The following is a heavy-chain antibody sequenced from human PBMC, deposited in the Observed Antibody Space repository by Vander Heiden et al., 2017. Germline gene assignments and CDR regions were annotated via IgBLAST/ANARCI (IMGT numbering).Heavy chain of an antibody. D-gene: IGHD3-22*01. CDR1: CGYILTGGYY. J-gene: IGHJ4*02. CDR2: IYYSGSA. V-gene: IGHV4-31*03. CDR3: ARTNYYDSGGSWYFDY. Sequence: VQLQELGPGLVNPSHTQTLTRTVSCGYILTGGYYWSRIRPPPGKGLAWIGYIYYSGSAYNRPSLKSRVSISVDTSKNQFSLRLRSVTAADTAVYFCARTNYYDSGGSWYFDYWGQGTLVTVSS.